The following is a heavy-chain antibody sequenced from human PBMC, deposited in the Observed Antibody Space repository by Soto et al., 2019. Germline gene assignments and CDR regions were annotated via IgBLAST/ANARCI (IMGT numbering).Heavy chain of an antibody. V-gene: IGHV1-69*02. CDR2: IIPILGIA. CDR1: SRYT. Sequence: SRYTTVGVGQAPGQGLEWMGRIIPILGIANYAQKFQGRVTITADKSTSTAYMELSSLRSEDTAVYYCAVATIGDWFEPWGQGTLVIVTS. J-gene: IGHJ5*02. D-gene: IGHD5-12*01. CDR3: AVATIGDWFEP.